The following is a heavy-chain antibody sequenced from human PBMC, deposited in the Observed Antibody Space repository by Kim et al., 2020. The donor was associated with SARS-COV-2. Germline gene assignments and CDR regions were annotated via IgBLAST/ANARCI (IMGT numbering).Heavy chain of an antibody. V-gene: IGHV1-8*01. CDR3: ARAGSSWYGANFYYYGMDV. CDR1: GYTFISYD. D-gene: IGHD6-13*01. J-gene: IGHJ6*02. Sequence: ASVKVSCKASGYTFISYDINWVRQATGQGLEWMGWMNPNSDNTAYAQKFQGRVTMSRNTSISTAYMELSSLRSEDTAVYYCARAGSSWYGANFYYYGMDVWGQGTTVTVSS. CDR2: MNPNSDNT.